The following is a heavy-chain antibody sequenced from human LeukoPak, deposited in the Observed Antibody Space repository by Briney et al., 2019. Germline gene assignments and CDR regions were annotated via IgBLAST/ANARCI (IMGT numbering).Heavy chain of an antibody. CDR3: ARESGYCSSTSCDTYYYYMDV. CDR1: GFTFSSCA. D-gene: IGHD2-2*03. J-gene: IGHJ6*03. CDR2: ISYDGSNK. V-gene: IGHV3-30-3*01. Sequence: PGGSLRLSCAASGFTFSSCAMHWVRQAPGKGLEWVAVISYDGSNKYYADSVKGRFTISRDNSKNTLYLQMNSLRAEDTAVYYCARESGYCSSTSCDTYYYYMDVWGKGTTVTVSS.